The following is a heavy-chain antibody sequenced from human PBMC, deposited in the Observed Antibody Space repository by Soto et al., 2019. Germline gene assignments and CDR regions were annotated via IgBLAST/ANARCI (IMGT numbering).Heavy chain of an antibody. J-gene: IGHJ6*02. CDR2: ISDDGSNK. CDR3: ARNCGAYYDFWSGYSNYYYGMDV. CDR1: EFTFSSYA. Sequence: PGGSLRLSCAACEFTFSSYAMHWVRQAPGKGLEWVTAISDDGSNKYYADSVKGRFTISRDNSKNTLNLQMNSLRAEDTAVYYCARNCGAYYDFWSGYSNYYYGMDVSGQGTTVTVSS. D-gene: IGHD3-3*01. V-gene: IGHV3-30-3*01.